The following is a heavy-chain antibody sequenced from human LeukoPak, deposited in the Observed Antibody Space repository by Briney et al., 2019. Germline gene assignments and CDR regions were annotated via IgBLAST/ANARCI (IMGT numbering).Heavy chain of an antibody. CDR3: AIDYGGNYPPYYFDY. CDR2: ISAYDGNT. CDR1: GYTFTSYG. V-gene: IGHV1-18*01. D-gene: IGHD4-23*01. J-gene: IGHJ4*02. Sequence: ASVEVSCTASGYTFTSYGISWVRQAPGQGLEWMGWISAYDGNTNYAQTLQGRVSMTTDTSTSTAYMQLRSLRSDDTAVYYCAIDYGGNYPPYYFDYWGQGTLVTVSS.